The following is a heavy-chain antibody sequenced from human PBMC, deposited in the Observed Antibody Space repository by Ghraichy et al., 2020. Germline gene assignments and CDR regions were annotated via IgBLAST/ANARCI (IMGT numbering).Heavy chain of an antibody. CDR1: GFTFGNYG. V-gene: IGHV3-33*01. CDR3: ARESGWEY. J-gene: IGHJ4*02. D-gene: IGHD3-3*01. Sequence: GGSLRLSCAVSGFTFGNYGMHWVRQAPGKGLEWVAVIWYDGSNKYYADSVKGRFTISRDNSKNTLYLQMNSLRVEDTAVYYCARESGWEYWGQGTLATVSS. CDR2: IWYDGSNK.